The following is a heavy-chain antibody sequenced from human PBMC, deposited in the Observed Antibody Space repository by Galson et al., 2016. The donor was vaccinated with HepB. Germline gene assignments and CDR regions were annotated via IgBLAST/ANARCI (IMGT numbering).Heavy chain of an antibody. CDR1: GGSISSGGYY. J-gene: IGHJ4*02. V-gene: IGHV4-31*03. CDR2: IYYSGST. CDR3: ARAIFGVDCFDY. Sequence: LSLTCTVSGGSISSGGYYWSWIRQHPGKGLEWIGYIYYSGSTYYNPSLKSRVTISVDTSKNQFSLKLTSVTAADTAVYYCARAIFGVDCFDYWGQGTLVTVSS. D-gene: IGHD3-3*01.